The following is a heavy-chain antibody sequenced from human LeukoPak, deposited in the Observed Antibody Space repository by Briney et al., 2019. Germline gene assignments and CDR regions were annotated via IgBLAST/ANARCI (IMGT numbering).Heavy chain of an antibody. V-gene: IGHV1-69*13. CDR1: GGTFSSYA. CDR2: IIPIFGTA. Sequence: GASVKFSCKASGGTFSSYAISWVRQAPGQGLEWMGGIIPIFGTANYAQKFQGRVTITADESTSTAYMELSSLRSEDTAVYYCARDQIRITMIVVVNDAFDIWGQGTMVTVSS. J-gene: IGHJ3*02. CDR3: ARDQIRITMIVVVNDAFDI. D-gene: IGHD3-22*01.